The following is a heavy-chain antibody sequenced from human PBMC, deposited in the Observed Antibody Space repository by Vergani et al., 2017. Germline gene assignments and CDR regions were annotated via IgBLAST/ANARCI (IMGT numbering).Heavy chain of an antibody. D-gene: IGHD3-9*01. V-gene: IGHV1-46*03. Sequence: QVQVLQSGAEVQKSGASVKVSCKTSGYTFSNYYMHWVRQAPGQGLEWMGIINPSGGHTNYAQKFQGRVTMTRDTSTSTVYMELSSLRSEDTAIYYCARGDYGILTGYRYWGQGTLVTVSA. CDR2: INPSGGHT. CDR3: ARGDYGILTGYRY. J-gene: IGHJ4*02. CDR1: GYTFSNYY.